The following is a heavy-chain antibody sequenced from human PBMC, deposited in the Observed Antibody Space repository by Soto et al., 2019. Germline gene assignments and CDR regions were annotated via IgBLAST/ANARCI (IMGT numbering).Heavy chain of an antibody. CDR2: IYPADPDT. Sequence: GEALKIARKYSSYSFPTYWIGWVRQMPGEGLEWLGIIYPADPDTRYSPSFQGQVTIAADKSISTAYLQSSSLKASDPAVYYCARGEGEYDYWGQATLVTVSS. D-gene: IGHD4-17*01. CDR3: ARGEGEYDY. V-gene: IGHV5-51*01. J-gene: IGHJ4*02. CDR1: SYSFPTYW.